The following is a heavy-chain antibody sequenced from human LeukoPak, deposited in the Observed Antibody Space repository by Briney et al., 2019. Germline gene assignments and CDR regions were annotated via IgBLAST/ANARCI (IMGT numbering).Heavy chain of an antibody. CDR1: GGSISNNNYY. CDR2: MYHSGST. Sequence: LETLSLTCTVSGGSISNNNYYWGWIRQPPGKGLEWIGSMYHSGSTSYNPSLKSRVTILLDTSKNQFSLKLTSVTAADTAVYYCAGTHLWLSFDSWGQGTLLTVSS. D-gene: IGHD5-18*01. V-gene: IGHV4-39*07. CDR3: AGTHLWLSFDS. J-gene: IGHJ4*02.